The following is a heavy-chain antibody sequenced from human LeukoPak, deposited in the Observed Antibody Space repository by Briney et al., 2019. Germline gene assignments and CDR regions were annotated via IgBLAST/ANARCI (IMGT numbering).Heavy chain of an antibody. CDR1: GFTFSSYP. Sequence: PGGSLRLSCAASGFTFSSYPMHWVRQAPGKGLEWVAVISYDGSSKYYADSVKGRFTISRDNSKNTLYLQMNSLRADDTATYYCARGFNFAFDYWGKGTLVPVSS. CDR2: ISYDGSSK. J-gene: IGHJ4*02. V-gene: IGHV3-30*03. CDR3: ARGFNFAFDY. D-gene: IGHD1-1*01.